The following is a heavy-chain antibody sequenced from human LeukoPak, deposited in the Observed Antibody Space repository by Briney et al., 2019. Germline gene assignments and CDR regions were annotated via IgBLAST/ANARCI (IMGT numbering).Heavy chain of an antibody. J-gene: IGHJ6*04. Sequence: GGSLRLSCAASGFTFSSYAMHWVRQAPGKGLEWVSYISSSSSTIYYADSVKGRFTISRDNAKNSLYLQMNSPRAEDTAVYYCAELGITMIGGVWGKGTTVTISS. D-gene: IGHD3-10*02. V-gene: IGHV3-48*01. CDR3: AELGITMIGGV. CDR2: ISSSSSTI. CDR1: GFTFSSYA.